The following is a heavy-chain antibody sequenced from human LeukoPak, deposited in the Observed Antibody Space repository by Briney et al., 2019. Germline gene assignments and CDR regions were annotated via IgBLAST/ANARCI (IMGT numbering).Heavy chain of an antibody. CDR3: ARSSPPMTTVTTCDY. D-gene: IGHD4-17*01. J-gene: IGHJ4*02. V-gene: IGHV3-23*01. CDR1: GFTFSSYA. Sequence: GGSLRLSCAASGFTFSSYAMSWVRQAPGKGLEWVSAISGSGGSTYYADSVKGRFTVSRDNSKNTLYLQMNSLRAEDTAVYYCARSSPPMTTVTTCDYWGQGTLVTVSS. CDR2: ISGSGGST.